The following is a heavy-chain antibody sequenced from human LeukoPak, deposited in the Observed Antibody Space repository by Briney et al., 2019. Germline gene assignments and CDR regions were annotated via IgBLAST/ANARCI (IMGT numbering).Heavy chain of an antibody. CDR1: GFTFSSYA. J-gene: IGHJ4*02. CDR2: ITGSGGST. CDR3: ANDRAFIVATGLNDH. Sequence: GGSLRLSCAASGFTFSSYAMSWVRQAPGKGLEWVSAITGSGGSTNYADSVKGRFTISRDNSKNTLYLQMNSLRAEDTAVYYCANDRAFIVATGLNDHWGQGTLVTVSS. V-gene: IGHV3-23*01. D-gene: IGHD5-12*01.